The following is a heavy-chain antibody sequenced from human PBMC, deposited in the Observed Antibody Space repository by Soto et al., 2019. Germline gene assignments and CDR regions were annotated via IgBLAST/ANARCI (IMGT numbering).Heavy chain of an antibody. Sequence: GGALRLSCAASGFTFSSYAMHWVRQAPGKGLEWVAVISYDGSNKYYADSVKGRFTISRDNSKNTLYLQMNSLRAEDMAVYYCARENRWELRNAFDIWGQGTMVTVSS. J-gene: IGHJ3*02. V-gene: IGHV3-30-3*01. CDR2: ISYDGSNK. CDR3: ARENRWELRNAFDI. D-gene: IGHD1-26*01. CDR1: GFTFSSYA.